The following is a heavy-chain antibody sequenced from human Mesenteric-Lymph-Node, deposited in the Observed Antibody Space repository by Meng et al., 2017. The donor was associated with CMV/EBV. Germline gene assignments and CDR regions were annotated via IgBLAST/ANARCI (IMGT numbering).Heavy chain of an antibody. CDR3: ARTSYSNYVYYYYGMDV. D-gene: IGHD4-11*01. CDR2: ISYNGSNK. J-gene: IGHJ6*04. Sequence: GESLKISCAASGFTFSSYTTHWVRQAPGKGLEWVALISYNGSNKKYADSVKGRFTISRDNAKNSLYLQMNSLRAEDTASYHCARTSYSNYVYYYYGMDVWGKGTTVTVSS. V-gene: IGHV3-30*04. CDR1: GFTFSSYT.